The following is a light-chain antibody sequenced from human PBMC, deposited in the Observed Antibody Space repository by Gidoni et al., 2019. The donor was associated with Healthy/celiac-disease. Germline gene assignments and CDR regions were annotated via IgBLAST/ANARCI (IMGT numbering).Light chain of an antibody. Sequence: ETTLTQSPAFMSATPGDKGNISCKASQDIDAEMIWYQQKPGEAAILIIQEANTLVPGIPPRFIGSGYVTDFTLTIHNLASEDAAYYFCLPHDNFSGPFGQGTQVEIK. CDR2: EAN. V-gene: IGKV5-2*01. J-gene: IGKJ1*01. CDR1: QDIDAE. CDR3: LPHDNFSGP.